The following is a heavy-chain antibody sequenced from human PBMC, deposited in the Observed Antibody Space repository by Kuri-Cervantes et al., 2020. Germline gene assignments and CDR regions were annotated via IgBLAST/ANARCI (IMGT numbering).Heavy chain of an antibody. CDR3: ARGTLRVYYGTYGMDV. J-gene: IGHJ6*02. CDR1: GFTFSDYW. D-gene: IGHD3-10*01. CDR2: VKPDGSQK. V-gene: IGHV3-7*01. Sequence: GESLKISCAASGFTFSDYWMSWVRQAPGKGLEWVANVKPDGSQKYYVDSVKGRFTISRDNAKNSLYLQMNSLRAEDTAVYYCARGTLRVYYGTYGMDVWGQGTTVTVSS.